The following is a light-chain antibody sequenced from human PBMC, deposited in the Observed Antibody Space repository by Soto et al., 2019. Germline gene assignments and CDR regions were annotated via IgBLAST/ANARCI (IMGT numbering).Light chain of an antibody. J-gene: IGKJ2*01. CDR2: GAS. V-gene: IGKV3-15*01. Sequence: EKVMTQSPATLSVSPGERATLSCRASQSVRTNLAWYQQKPGQAPRLLIYGASTRATGVPARFSGSGSGTEFTLTISSLQSEDFAVYYCQQYNNWPRPFGQGTKLEIK. CDR3: QQYNNWPRP. CDR1: QSVRTN.